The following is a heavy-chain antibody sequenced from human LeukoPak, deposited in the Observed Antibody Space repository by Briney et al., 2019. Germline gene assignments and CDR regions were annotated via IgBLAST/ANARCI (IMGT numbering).Heavy chain of an antibody. CDR2: ISGSGGST. J-gene: IGHJ4*02. V-gene: IGHV3-23*01. CDR1: GFTFSSYA. D-gene: IGHD3-9*01. Sequence: PGGSLRLSCAASGFTFSSYAMSWVRQAPGKGLEWVSAISGSGGSTYYADSVKGRFTISRDNSKNTLYLQMNSLRAEDTAVYYCAKSESEYYDILTGYYQEGDHFDYWGQGTLVTVSS. CDR3: AKSESEYYDILTGYYQEGDHFDY.